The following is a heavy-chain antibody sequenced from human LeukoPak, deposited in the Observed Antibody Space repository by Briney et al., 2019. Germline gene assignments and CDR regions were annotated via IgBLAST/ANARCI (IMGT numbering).Heavy chain of an antibody. Sequence: GGSLRLSCAASGFTFSSYWMSWVRQAPGKGLEWGANIKQDGSEKYYVDSVKGRFTISRDNAKNSLYLQMNSLRAEDTAVYYCARPSENSGSYFGSGAWGQGTLVTVSS. V-gene: IGHV3-7*01. CDR3: ARPSENSGSYFGSGA. CDR1: GFTFSSYW. J-gene: IGHJ5*02. D-gene: IGHD1-26*01. CDR2: IKQDGSEK.